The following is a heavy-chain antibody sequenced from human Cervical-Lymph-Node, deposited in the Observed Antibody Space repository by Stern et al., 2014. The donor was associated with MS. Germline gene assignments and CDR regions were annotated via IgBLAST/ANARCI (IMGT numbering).Heavy chain of an antibody. CDR2: YDLEDGET. J-gene: IGHJ4*02. D-gene: IGHD1-14*01. V-gene: IGHV1-24*01. Sequence: VQLVQSGAEVKKPGASVKVSCKVSGYTLSELSMHWVRQAPGKGLEWMGGYDLEDGETVYAQTFQGRVTMTEDTSTDTAYMELSSLRSEDTAVYYCATDPGLSHSDFWGQGTLVTVSS. CDR1: GYTLSELS. CDR3: ATDPGLSHSDF.